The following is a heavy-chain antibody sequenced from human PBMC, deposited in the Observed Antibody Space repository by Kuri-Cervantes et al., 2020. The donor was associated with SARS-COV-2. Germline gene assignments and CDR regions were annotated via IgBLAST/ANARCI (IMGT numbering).Heavy chain of an antibody. Sequence: ASVKVSCKASGYTFSTYGISWVRQAPGQGLEWMGWISAYNGNTNYAQNLQGRVTMTTDTSTNTAYMELRSLRSDDTAVYYCARDSPFSQLGGLFHYWGQGTLVTVSS. CDR1: GYTFSTYG. D-gene: IGHD6-6*01. V-gene: IGHV1-18*01. CDR3: ARDSPFSQLGGLFHY. CDR2: ISAYNGNT. J-gene: IGHJ4*02.